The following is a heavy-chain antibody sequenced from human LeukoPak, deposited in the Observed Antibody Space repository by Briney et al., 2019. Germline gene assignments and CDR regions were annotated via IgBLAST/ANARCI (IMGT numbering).Heavy chain of an antibody. CDR2: IYYSGST. D-gene: IGHD3-22*01. CDR3: ARDSPLRDSSGYYSLDY. CDR1: GGSISSGGYY. Sequence: SEMLSLTCTVSGGSISSGGYYWSWIRQHPGKGLEWIGYIYYSGSTYYNPSLKSRVTISVDTSKNQFSLKLSSVTAADTAVYYCARDSPLRDSSGYYSLDYWGHRTIVTVSS. V-gene: IGHV4-31*03. J-gene: IGHJ4*03.